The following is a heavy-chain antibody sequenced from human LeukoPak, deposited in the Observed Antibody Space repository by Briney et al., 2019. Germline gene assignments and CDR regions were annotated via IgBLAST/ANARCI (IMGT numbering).Heavy chain of an antibody. J-gene: IGHJ4*02. V-gene: IGHV3-23*01. CDR3: AKDPRVGSRVATPCH. Sequence: PGGSLRLSCAASGFTFSSYAMSWVRQAPGKGLEWVSAISGSGGSTYYADSVKGRFTISRDNSKSTLFLQMNSLRAEHTAVYYCAKDPRVGSRVATPCHWGQGTLVTVSS. D-gene: IGHD5-24*01. CDR2: ISGSGGST. CDR1: GFTFSSYA.